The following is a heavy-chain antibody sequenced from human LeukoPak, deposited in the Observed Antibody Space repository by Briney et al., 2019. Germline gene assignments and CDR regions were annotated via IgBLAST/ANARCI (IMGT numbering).Heavy chain of an antibody. Sequence: GGSLRLSCAASGFTFSSYAMNWVRQAPGKGLEWVSSISRGSDHIFYADSMKGRFTISRDNAKNSLYLQMNTLRADDTAVYYCAKSVVVITFRFDDWGQGALVTVSS. D-gene: IGHD2-15*01. CDR2: ISRGSDHI. CDR1: GFTFSSYA. CDR3: AKSVVVITFRFDD. J-gene: IGHJ4*02. V-gene: IGHV3-21*04.